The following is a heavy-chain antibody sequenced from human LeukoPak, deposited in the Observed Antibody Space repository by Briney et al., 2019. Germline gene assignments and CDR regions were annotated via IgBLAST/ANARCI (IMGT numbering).Heavy chain of an antibody. CDR2: INPNSGGT. J-gene: IGHJ5*02. CDR3: ARDEDIVVVPAAMP. V-gene: IGHV1-2*06. CDR1: GYTFTGYY. D-gene: IGHD2-2*01. Sequence: GASVKVSCKASGYTFTGYYMHWVRQAPGQGLEWMGRINPNSGGTNYAQKFQGRVTMTRDTSISTAYMELSRPRSDDTAVYYCARDEDIVVVPAAMPWGQGTLVTVSS.